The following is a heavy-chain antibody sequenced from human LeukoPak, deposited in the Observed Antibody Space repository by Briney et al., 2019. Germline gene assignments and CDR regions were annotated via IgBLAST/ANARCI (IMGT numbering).Heavy chain of an antibody. D-gene: IGHD3-10*01. Sequence: SETLSLTCTVSGGSISSYYWNWIRRPPGKGLEWIGYIFYSGSTNYNPSLKSRVTISVDTSKNQFSLKLSSVTAADTAVYYCARGGYGSGSYFVDYWGQGTLVTVSS. J-gene: IGHJ4*02. V-gene: IGHV4-59*01. CDR3: ARGGYGSGSYFVDY. CDR1: GGSISSYY. CDR2: IFYSGST.